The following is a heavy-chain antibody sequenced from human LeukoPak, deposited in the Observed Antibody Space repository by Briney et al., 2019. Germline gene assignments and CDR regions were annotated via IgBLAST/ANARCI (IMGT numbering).Heavy chain of an antibody. D-gene: IGHD6-19*01. CDR1: GGSISSYY. J-gene: IGHJ4*02. CDR2: IYTSGST. V-gene: IGHV4-4*07. CDR3: ARGYTVAGTSYYFDY. Sequence: SETLSLTCTVSGGSISSYYWSWIRQPAGKGLEWIGRIYTSGSTNYNPSLKSRVTISVDTSKNQFSLKLSSVTAADTAVYYCARGYTVAGTSYYFDYWGQGTLVTVSS.